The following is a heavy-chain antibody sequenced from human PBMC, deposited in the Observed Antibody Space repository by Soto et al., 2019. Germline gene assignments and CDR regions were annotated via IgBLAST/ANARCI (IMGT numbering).Heavy chain of an antibody. Sequence: SETLSLTCTVSGGSISSSSYYWGWIRQPPGKGLEWIGSIYYSGSTYYNPSLKSRVTISVDTSKNQFSLKLSSVTAADTAVYYCARHGLAARLGYYYYYGMDVWGHGTTVTVSS. CDR3: ARHGLAARLGYYYYYGMDV. CDR1: GGSISSSSYY. V-gene: IGHV4-39*01. CDR2: IYYSGST. J-gene: IGHJ6*02. D-gene: IGHD6-6*01.